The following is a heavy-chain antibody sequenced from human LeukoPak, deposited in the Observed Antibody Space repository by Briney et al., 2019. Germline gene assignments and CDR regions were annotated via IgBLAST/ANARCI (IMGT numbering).Heavy chain of an antibody. J-gene: IGHJ4*02. Sequence: PSETLSLTCAVYGGSFSGYYWSWIRQPPGKGLEGFGEINHSGSTNYTPSLKSRVTISVDTSKNQFSLKLSSVTAADTAVYYCARGLAGYYTEYFDYWGQGTLVTVSS. CDR1: GGSFSGYY. D-gene: IGHD3/OR15-3a*01. CDR2: INHSGST. CDR3: ARGLAGYYTEYFDY. V-gene: IGHV4-34*01.